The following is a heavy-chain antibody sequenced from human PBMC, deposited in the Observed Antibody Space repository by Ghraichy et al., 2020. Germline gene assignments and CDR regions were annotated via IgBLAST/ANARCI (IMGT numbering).Heavy chain of an antibody. Sequence: SETLSLTCTVSGGSISSYYWSWIRQPAGKGLEWIGRIYTSGSTNYNPSLKSRVTMSVDTSKNQFSLKLSSVTAADTAVYYCARDTEEAITNWFDPWGQGTLVTVSS. V-gene: IGHV4-4*07. CDR3: ARDTEEAITNWFDP. CDR1: GGSISSYY. J-gene: IGHJ5*02. D-gene: IGHD3-16*01. CDR2: IYTSGST.